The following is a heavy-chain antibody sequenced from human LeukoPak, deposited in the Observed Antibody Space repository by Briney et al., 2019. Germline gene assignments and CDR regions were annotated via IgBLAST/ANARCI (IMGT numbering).Heavy chain of an antibody. V-gene: IGHV3-23*01. Sequence: GGSLRLSCAASGFTFSSYAMSWVRQAPGKGLEWVSAISGSGGSTYYADSVKGRFTISRDNSKNTLHLQMNSLRAEDTAVYYCAKVGGGYCSSTSCSFDYWGQGTLVTVSS. CDR1: GFTFSSYA. D-gene: IGHD2-2*01. J-gene: IGHJ4*02. CDR3: AKVGGGYCSSTSCSFDY. CDR2: ISGSGGST.